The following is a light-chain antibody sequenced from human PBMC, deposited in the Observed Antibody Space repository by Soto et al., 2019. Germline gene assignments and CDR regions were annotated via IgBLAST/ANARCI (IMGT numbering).Light chain of an antibody. Sequence: DIQMTQSPSSLSASVGDRVTITCRASQDIRNYLAWYQQKPGKVPKLLISAASTLQSGVPSRFSGSGSGTDFTLTISSLQPEDVATYYCPKYNTAAHTFGGGTKVEIK. V-gene: IGKV1-27*01. CDR2: AAS. CDR3: PKYNTAAHT. J-gene: IGKJ4*01. CDR1: QDIRNY.